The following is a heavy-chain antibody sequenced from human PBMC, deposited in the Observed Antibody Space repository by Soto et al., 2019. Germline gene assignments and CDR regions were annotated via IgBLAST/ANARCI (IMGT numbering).Heavy chain of an antibody. J-gene: IGHJ6*02. Sequence: SGPTLVNPTETLTLTCTVSGFSLSNARMGVSWIRQPPGKALEWLAHIFSNDEKSYSTSLKSRLTISKDTSKSQVVLTMTNMDPVDTATYYCARIGRVVPAAIGKYYYYGMDVWGQGTTVTVS. CDR3: ARIGRVVPAAIGKYYYYGMDV. D-gene: IGHD2-2*02. V-gene: IGHV2-26*01. CDR1: GFSLSNARMG. CDR2: IFSNDEK.